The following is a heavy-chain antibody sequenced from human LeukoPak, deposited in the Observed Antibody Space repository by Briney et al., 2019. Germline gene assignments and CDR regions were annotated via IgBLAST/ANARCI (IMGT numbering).Heavy chain of an antibody. J-gene: IGHJ4*02. Sequence: PGGSLRLSCAASGFTFDDYAMHWVRQAPGKGLEWVSGISWNSGSIGYADSVKGRFTISRDNAKNSLYLQMNSLRAEDTALYYCAKPIHPLYDYVWGSYSNWGQGTLVTVSS. CDR1: GFTFDDYA. CDR3: AKPIHPLYDYVWGSYSN. D-gene: IGHD3-16*01. CDR2: ISWNSGSI. V-gene: IGHV3-9*01.